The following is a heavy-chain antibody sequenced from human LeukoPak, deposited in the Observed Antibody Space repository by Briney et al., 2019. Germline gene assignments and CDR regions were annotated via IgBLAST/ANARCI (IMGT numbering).Heavy chain of an antibody. CDR1: GFTFSSYG. CDR2: ISYDGSNK. D-gene: IGHD4-23*01. V-gene: IGHV3-30*03. CDR3: ARDGRWAGFDY. J-gene: IGHJ4*02. Sequence: PGGSLRLSCAASGFTFSSYGMHWVRQAPGKGLEWVAVISYDGSNKYYADSVKGRFTISRDNSKNTLYLQMNSLRSEDTAVYYCARDGRWAGFDYWGQGTLVTVSS.